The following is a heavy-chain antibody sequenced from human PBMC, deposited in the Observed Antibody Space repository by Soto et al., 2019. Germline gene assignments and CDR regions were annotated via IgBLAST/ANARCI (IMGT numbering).Heavy chain of an antibody. CDR1: GYSISSGYY. J-gene: IGHJ5*02. V-gene: IGHV4-38-2*01. CDR2: IYHSGST. Sequence: PSETLSLTCAVSGYSISSGYYWGWIRQPPGKGLEWIGSIYHSGSTYYNPSLKSRVTISVDTSKNQFSLKLSSVTAADTAVYYCARVRTTVIYNWFDPWGQGTLVTVSS. CDR3: ARVRTTVIYNWFDP. D-gene: IGHD4-17*01.